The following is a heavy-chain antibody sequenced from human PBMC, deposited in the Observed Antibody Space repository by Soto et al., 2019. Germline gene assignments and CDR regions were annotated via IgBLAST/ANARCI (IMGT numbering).Heavy chain of an antibody. CDR1: GFTFDDYA. CDR3: AKGSGGYDKPTHPIDY. Sequence: GGSLRLSCAASGFTFDDYAMHWVRQAPGKGLEWVSGISWNSGSIGYADSVKGRFTISRDNAKNSLYLQMNSLRAEDTALYYCAKGSGGYDKPTHPIDYWGQGTLVTVSS. D-gene: IGHD5-12*01. J-gene: IGHJ4*02. V-gene: IGHV3-9*01. CDR2: ISWNSGSI.